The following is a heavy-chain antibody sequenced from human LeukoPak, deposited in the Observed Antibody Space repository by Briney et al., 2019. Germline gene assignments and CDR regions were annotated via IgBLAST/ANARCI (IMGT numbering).Heavy chain of an antibody. CDR1: GFTFSSYW. CDR3: ARDSVCGGDCYTGYYFDY. Sequence: AGGSLRLSCAASGFTFSSYWMSWVRQAPGKGLEWVAVISYDGSNKYYADSVKGRFTISRDNSKNTLYLQMNSLRAEDTAVYYCARDSVCGGDCYTGYYFDYWGQGTLVTVSS. CDR2: ISYDGSNK. D-gene: IGHD2-21*02. V-gene: IGHV3-30-3*01. J-gene: IGHJ4*02.